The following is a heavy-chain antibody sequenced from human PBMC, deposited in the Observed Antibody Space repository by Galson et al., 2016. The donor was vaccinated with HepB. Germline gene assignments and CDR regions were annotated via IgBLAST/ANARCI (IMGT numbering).Heavy chain of an antibody. D-gene: IGHD6-19*01. Sequence: SLRLSCAASGLTFSDFYMSWICQAPGKGLEWVSYISSSSSHTNYADSVKGRFTISRDNANNSLYLQMNSLRVEDTAVYYCARVDYGSGWREGWFDPWGQGTLVTVSS. CDR1: GLTFSDFY. CDR3: ARVDYGSGWREGWFDP. J-gene: IGHJ5*02. CDR2: ISSSSSHT. V-gene: IGHV3-11*06.